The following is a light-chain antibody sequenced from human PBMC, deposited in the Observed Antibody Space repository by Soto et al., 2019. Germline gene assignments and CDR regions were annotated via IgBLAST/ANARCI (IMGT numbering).Light chain of an antibody. CDR1: QSVSSN. Sequence: EIVMTQSPATLSVSPGERATLSCRASQSVSSNLAWYQQKPGQAPRLLIYGASTRATGIPARFSGSGSGTEFTLTISSLQSEDFAVYYCQQYKNWPQLLGGGTKV. CDR3: QQYKNWPQL. J-gene: IGKJ4*02. CDR2: GAS. V-gene: IGKV3-15*01.